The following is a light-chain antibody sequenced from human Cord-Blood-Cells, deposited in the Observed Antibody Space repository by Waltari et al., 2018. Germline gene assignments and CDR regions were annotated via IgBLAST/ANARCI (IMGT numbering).Light chain of an antibody. J-gene: IGLJ3*02. CDR2: KDR. CDR3: QSADSSGTYWV. Sequence: SYELTQPPSVSVSPGQTARITCSGDALPKQYAYWYQQKPGQAPVLVLYKDRERPSGIPERFSGSSSGTTVTLTISGVQAEDEADYYCQSADSSGTYWVFGGGTKLTVL. V-gene: IGLV3-25*03. CDR1: ALPKQY.